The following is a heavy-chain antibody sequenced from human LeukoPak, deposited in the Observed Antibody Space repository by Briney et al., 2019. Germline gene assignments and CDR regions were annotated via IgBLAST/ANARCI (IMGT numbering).Heavy chain of an antibody. J-gene: IGHJ5*02. CDR3: AGGYSSGGKWFDP. CDR1: GDSVSSNSAA. CDR2: TYYGSKWYN. D-gene: IGHD6-19*01. Sequence: SQTLSLTCAISGDSVSSNSAAWNWIRQSPSRGLEWLGRTYYGSKWYNDYAVSVKSRITINPDTSKNQFSLQLSSVTPEDTAVYYCAGGYSSGGKWFDPWGQGTLVTVSS. V-gene: IGHV6-1*01.